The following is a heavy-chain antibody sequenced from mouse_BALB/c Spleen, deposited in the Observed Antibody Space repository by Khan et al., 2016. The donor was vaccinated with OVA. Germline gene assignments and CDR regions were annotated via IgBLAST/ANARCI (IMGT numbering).Heavy chain of an antibody. CDR2: ISNLAYSI. V-gene: IGHV5-15*02. CDR1: GFTFSDYG. J-gene: IGHJ4*01. CDR3: ARSWSMDY. Sequence: EVELVESGGGLVQPGGSRKLSCAASGFTFSDYGMAWVRQAPGKGPEWVAFISNLAYSIYYADTVTGRFNISRENDKNILYLEKSRLRSEDTAMYYFARSWSMDYWGQGTSVTVSS.